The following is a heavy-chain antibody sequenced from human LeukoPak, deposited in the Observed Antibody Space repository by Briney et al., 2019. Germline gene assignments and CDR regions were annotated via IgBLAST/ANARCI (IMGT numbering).Heavy chain of an antibody. Sequence: PSETLSLTCTVSGGSMSSYYWSWIRQPPGKGLEWIGYIYYSGSTNYNPSLKSRVTISVDTSKNQFSLKLSSVTAADTAVYYCARHSIVGQWLVPFDYWGQGTLVTVSS. D-gene: IGHD6-19*01. V-gene: IGHV4-59*08. CDR1: GGSMSSYY. CDR3: ARHSIVGQWLVPFDY. J-gene: IGHJ4*02. CDR2: IYYSGST.